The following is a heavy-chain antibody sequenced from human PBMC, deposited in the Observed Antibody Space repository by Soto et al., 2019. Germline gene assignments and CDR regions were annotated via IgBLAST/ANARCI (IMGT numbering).Heavy chain of an antibody. D-gene: IGHD6-6*01. CDR1: GFTFSSYW. CDR2: INSDGSST. CDR3: GRGGYSSSCGVGDY. Sequence: EVQLVESGGGLVQPGGSLRLSCAASGFTFSSYWMHWVRQAPGKGLVWVSRINSDGSSTSYADSVKGRFTISRDNAKNTLYLQMNSLRAEVTAVYYCGRGGYSSSCGVGDYWGQGTLVTVSS. V-gene: IGHV3-74*01. J-gene: IGHJ4*02.